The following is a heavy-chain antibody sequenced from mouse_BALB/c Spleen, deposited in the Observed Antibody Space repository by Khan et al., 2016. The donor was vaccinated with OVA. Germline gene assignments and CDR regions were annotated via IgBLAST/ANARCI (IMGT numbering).Heavy chain of an antibody. V-gene: IGHV1S137*01. CDR1: GYTFTDFA. CDR3: ARGSGNSRFAY. J-gene: IGHJ3*01. D-gene: IGHD1-3*01. CDR2: ISTYYGDA. Sequence: QVRLQQSGAELVRPGVSVKLSCKGSGYTFTDFAMHWVKQSHAKSLEWIGVISTYYGDATYNQKFKGKATMTVDKSSSTAYMELARLTSDDSAIYYCARGSGNSRFAYWGQGTLGTVSA.